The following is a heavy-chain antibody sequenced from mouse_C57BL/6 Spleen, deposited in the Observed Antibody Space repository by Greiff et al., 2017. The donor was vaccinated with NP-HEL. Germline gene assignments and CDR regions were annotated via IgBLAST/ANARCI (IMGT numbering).Heavy chain of an antibody. CDR2: ILASIGRT. CDR3: ERLGAQATPWFAY. CDR1: DSKVFPIAY. Sequence: VQLQQSGSELRSPGSSVKLSCKDSDSKVFPIAYMCWVRQKPGHGFEWVGGILASIGRTIYGEKFEDNATLDEDTLSNTAYLVINRLTSEDAAIYYCERLGAQATPWFAYWGQGTLVTVSA. J-gene: IGHJ3*01. D-gene: IGHD3-2*02. V-gene: IGHV15-2*01.